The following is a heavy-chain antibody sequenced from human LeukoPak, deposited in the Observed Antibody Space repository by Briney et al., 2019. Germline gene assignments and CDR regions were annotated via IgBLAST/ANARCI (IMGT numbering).Heavy chain of an antibody. Sequence: PGGSLRLSCAASGFTLSSYAMSWVRQGPGKGLEWVSAISVSGNTYHADSVKGRFTISRDSSKNTLYLQMNSLRAEDTAVYYCAKTSDTADYSYWGQGTLVTVSS. CDR3: AKTSDTADYSY. D-gene: IGHD5-18*01. J-gene: IGHJ4*02. CDR1: GFTLSSYA. CDR2: ISVSGNT. V-gene: IGHV3-23*01.